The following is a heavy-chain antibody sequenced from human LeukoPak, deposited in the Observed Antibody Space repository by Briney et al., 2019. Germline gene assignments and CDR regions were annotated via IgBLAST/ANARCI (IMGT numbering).Heavy chain of an antibody. V-gene: IGHV1-46*01. CDR2: IFPTGDST. Sequence: ASVKVSCKAPSAYTFTRHCIQWMRQAPGQGLEWMGIIFPTGDSTIYAQKFQGRVTMTRDTSTSTVYMDLRSLRSEDTAVYYCARELGGLLDYWGQGTLVTVSS. J-gene: IGHJ4*02. D-gene: IGHD3-16*01. CDR3: ARELGGLLDY. CDR1: AYTFTRHC.